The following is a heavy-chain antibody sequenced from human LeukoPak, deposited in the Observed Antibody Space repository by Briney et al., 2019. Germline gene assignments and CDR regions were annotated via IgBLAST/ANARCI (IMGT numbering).Heavy chain of an antibody. J-gene: IGHJ3*02. CDR2: INHSGST. CDR3: ARNNYGDYVDAFDI. D-gene: IGHD4-17*01. Sequence: PSETLSLTRAVYGGSFSGYYWSWIRQPPGKGLEWIGEINHSGSTNYNPSLKSRVTLSVATSKNQFSLKMSSVTAEDTAVYYCARNNYGDYVDAFDIWGQGTMVTVSS. V-gene: IGHV4-34*01. CDR1: GGSFSGYY.